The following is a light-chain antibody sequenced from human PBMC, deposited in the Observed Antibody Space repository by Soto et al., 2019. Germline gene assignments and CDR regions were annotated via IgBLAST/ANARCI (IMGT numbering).Light chain of an antibody. J-gene: IGKJ2*01. CDR3: LQHNTYPYT. V-gene: IGKV1-17*01. Sequence: DIQMTQSPFSLSASVGDRVTITCRASQDIRFLGWFQQKPREAPKRLIYATSNLEGGVPSRFSGSGSGTEFTLTISSLQPEDFATYFCLQHNTYPYTFGQGTKVDIK. CDR2: ATS. CDR1: QDIRF.